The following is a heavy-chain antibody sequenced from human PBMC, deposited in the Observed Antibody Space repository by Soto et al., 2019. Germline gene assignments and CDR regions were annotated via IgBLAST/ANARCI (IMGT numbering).Heavy chain of an antibody. J-gene: IGHJ6*03. CDR2: ISSNGGST. V-gene: IGHV3-64*01. CDR1: GSTFSSYA. D-gene: IGHD3-3*01. Sequence: PGGSLRLSCAASGSTFSSYAMHWVRQAPGKGLEYVSAISSNGGSTYYANSVKGRFTISRDNSKNTLYLQMGSLRAEDMAVYYCARDTDFWSGRAMDVWGKGTTVTVSS. CDR3: ARDTDFWSGRAMDV.